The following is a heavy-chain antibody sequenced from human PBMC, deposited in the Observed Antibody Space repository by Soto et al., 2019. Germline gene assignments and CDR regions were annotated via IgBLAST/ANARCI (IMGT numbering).Heavy chain of an antibody. CDR3: AKDFGHYDILTGYPTFGS. V-gene: IGHV4-4*07. CDR2: VYSSGTT. J-gene: IGHJ4*02. D-gene: IGHD3-9*01. Sequence: PSETLSLTCSFSGGSINSYWWSWIRQPAGKGLEWIGRVYSSGTTDYNPSLNSRATMSVETSKNTLYLKMNSLRAEDTAVYYCAKDFGHYDILTGYPTFGSWGQGILVTVSS. CDR1: GGSINSYW.